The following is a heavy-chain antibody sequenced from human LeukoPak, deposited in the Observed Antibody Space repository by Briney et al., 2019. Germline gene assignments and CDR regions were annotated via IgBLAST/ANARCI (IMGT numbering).Heavy chain of an antibody. Sequence: SETLSLTCTVSGGSISSGGYSWSWIRQHPGKGLEWIGYIYYSGSTYYNPSPKSRVTISVDTSKNQFSLKLSSVTAADTAVYYCARHGDYGDYGGVGWFDPWGQGTLVTVSS. CDR1: GGSISSGGYS. CDR2: IYYSGST. CDR3: ARHGDYGDYGGVGWFDP. J-gene: IGHJ5*02. V-gene: IGHV4-31*03. D-gene: IGHD4-17*01.